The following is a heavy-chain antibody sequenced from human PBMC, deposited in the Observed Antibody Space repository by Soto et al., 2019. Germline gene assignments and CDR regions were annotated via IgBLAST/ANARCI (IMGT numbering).Heavy chain of an antibody. CDR3: AIYDSSGSRGFQH. V-gene: IGHV4-31*03. CDR1: GGSIISGAYY. D-gene: IGHD3-22*01. CDR2: IYYSGST. J-gene: IGHJ1*01. Sequence: SETLCLTCTVSGGSIISGAYYWSWIRQHPGKGLEWIGYIYYSGSTYYNPSLKSRVTISVDTSKNQFSLKLSSVTAADTAVYYCAIYDSSGSRGFQHWGQGTLVSVSS.